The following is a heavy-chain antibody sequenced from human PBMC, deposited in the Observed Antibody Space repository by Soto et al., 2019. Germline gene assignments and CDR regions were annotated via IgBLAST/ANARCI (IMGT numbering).Heavy chain of an antibody. Sequence: GGSLRLSCAASGFTFDDYTMHWVRQAPGKGLEWVSLISWDGGSTYYADSVKGRFTISRDNSKNSLYLQMNSLRTEDTALYYCASYGTRDAFDIWGQGTMVTVSS. V-gene: IGHV3-43*01. J-gene: IGHJ3*02. D-gene: IGHD5-18*01. CDR1: GFTFDDYT. CDR3: ASYGTRDAFDI. CDR2: ISWDGGST.